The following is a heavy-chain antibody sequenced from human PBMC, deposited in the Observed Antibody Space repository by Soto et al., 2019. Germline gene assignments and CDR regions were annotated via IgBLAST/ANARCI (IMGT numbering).Heavy chain of an antibody. Sequence: GGSLRLSCAASGFTFSSYSMNWVRQAPGKGLEWVSSISSSSSYIYYADSVKGRFTISRDNAKNSLYLQMNSLRAEDTAVYYCARDEGEQLVPVWFDPWGQGTLVTVSS. CDR2: ISSSSSYI. J-gene: IGHJ5*02. CDR3: ARDEGEQLVPVWFDP. V-gene: IGHV3-21*01. CDR1: GFTFSSYS. D-gene: IGHD6-6*01.